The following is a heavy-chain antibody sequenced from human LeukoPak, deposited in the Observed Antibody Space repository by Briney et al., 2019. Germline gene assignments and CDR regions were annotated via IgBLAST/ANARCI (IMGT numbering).Heavy chain of an antibody. D-gene: IGHD1-26*01. CDR3: ARIATVGDEPDYYYYYMDV. CDR1: GFTFNNYA. V-gene: IGHV3-33*01. J-gene: IGHJ6*03. CDR2: IWSNGNNK. Sequence: GRSLRLSCAASGFTFNNYAMHWVRQAPGKGLEWVALIWSNGNNKFYADSVKGRYTISRDNSKNTLYLQMNSLRADDTAVYYCARIATVGDEPDYYYYYMDVWGKGTTVTVPS.